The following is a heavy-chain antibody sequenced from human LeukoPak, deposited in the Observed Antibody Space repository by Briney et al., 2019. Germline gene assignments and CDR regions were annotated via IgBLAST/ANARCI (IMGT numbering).Heavy chain of an antibody. CDR1: GYTFTSYG. CDR3: ARDGRSEQLGTFDY. D-gene: IGHD6-6*01. J-gene: IGHJ4*02. CDR2: ISAYNGNI. Sequence: ASVKVSCKASGYTFTSYGISWVRQAPGQGLEWMGWISAYNGNINYAQKLQGRVTMTTDTSTSTAYMELRSLRSDDTAVYYCARDGRSEQLGTFDYWGQGTLVTVSS. V-gene: IGHV1-18*01.